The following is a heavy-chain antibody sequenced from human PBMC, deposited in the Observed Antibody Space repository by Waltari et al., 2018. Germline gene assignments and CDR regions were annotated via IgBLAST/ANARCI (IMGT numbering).Heavy chain of an antibody. CDR3: ARSPGRDIVVVVAATAWFDP. CDR1: GGSISSSSYY. J-gene: IGHJ5*02. V-gene: IGHV4-39*07. D-gene: IGHD2-15*01. CDR2: IYYSGST. Sequence: QLQLQESGPGLVKPSETLSLTCTVSGGSISSSSYYWGWIRQPPGKGLEWIGSIYYSGSTDYNPSLKSRVTISVDTSKNQFSLKLSSVTAADTAVYYCARSPGRDIVVVVAATAWFDPWGQGTLVTVSS.